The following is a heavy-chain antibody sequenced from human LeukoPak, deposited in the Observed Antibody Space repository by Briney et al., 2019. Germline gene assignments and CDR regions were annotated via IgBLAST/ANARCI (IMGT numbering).Heavy chain of an antibody. Sequence: PGGSLRLSCAASGFTFISYWMSWVRQAPGKGLEWVANIKQDGSKKYYVDSVRGRFTISRDNAKNSLYLQMNSLRAEDTAVYYCARDSIDPGVAAAGNYDYWGQGTLVTVSS. D-gene: IGHD6-13*01. CDR3: ARDSIDPGVAAAGNYDY. CDR1: GFTFISYW. V-gene: IGHV3-7*01. J-gene: IGHJ4*02. CDR2: IKQDGSKK.